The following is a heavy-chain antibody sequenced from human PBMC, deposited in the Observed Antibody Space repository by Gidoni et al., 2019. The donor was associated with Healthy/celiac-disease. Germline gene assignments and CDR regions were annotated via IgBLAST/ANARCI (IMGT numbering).Heavy chain of an antibody. CDR1: GGSISSYY. Sequence: QVQLKESGPGLVKPSETLSLTCTVSGGSISSYYWSLIRQPPGKGLEWIGYIYYSGSTNYNPSLQSRVTISVDTSKNQFSLKLSSVTAADTAVYYCARSESTIFGVVPLDYWGQGTLVTVSS. CDR2: IYYSGST. CDR3: ARSESTIFGVVPLDY. V-gene: IGHV4-59*01. J-gene: IGHJ4*02. D-gene: IGHD3-3*01.